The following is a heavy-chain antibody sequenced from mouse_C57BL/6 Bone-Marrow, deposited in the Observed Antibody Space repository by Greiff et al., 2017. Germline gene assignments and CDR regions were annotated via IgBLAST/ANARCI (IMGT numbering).Heavy chain of an antibody. J-gene: IGHJ4*01. CDR3: TGKFRYYYGSSYYAMDY. D-gene: IGHD1-1*01. CDR2: IRLKSDNYAT. Sequence: EVQLVESGGGLVQPGGSMKLSCVASGFTFSNYWMNWVRQSPEKGLEWVAQIRLKSDNYATHYAESVKGRFTISRDDSKSSVYLQMNNLRAEDTGIYYCTGKFRYYYGSSYYAMDYWGQGTSVTVSS. CDR1: GFTFSNYW. V-gene: IGHV6-3*01.